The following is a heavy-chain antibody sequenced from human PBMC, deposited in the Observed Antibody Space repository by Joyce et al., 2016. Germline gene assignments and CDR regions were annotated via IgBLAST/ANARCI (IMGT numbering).Heavy chain of an antibody. CDR3: ARAFSPIAAAAEIFYYMDV. Sequence: QVQLVQSGAEVKKPGSSVKVSCEASEDTFNNSALVWVRPAPGQGLEWVERSIPIYGTTNNAQKFQERVTLAADKSTTTAYKELSRLRSEDTAVYYCARAFSPIAAAAEIFYYMDVWGKGTTVTVSS. CDR2: SIPIYGTT. V-gene: IGHV1-69*06. CDR1: EDTFNNSA. J-gene: IGHJ6*03. D-gene: IGHD6-25*01.